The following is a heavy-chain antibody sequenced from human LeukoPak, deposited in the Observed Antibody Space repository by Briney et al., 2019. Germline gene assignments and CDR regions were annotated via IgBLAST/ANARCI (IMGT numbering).Heavy chain of an antibody. D-gene: IGHD2-15*01. Sequence: ASVKVSCKASGYTFTSYGISWVRQATGPGLEWMGWMNPNSGNTGYAQKFQGRVTITRNTSISTAYMELSSLRSEDTAVYYCARGYCSGGSCYSYYYYYMDVWGKGTTVTVSS. CDR3: ARGYCSGGSCYSYYYYYMDV. CDR1: GYTFTSYG. J-gene: IGHJ6*03. V-gene: IGHV1-8*03. CDR2: MNPNSGNT.